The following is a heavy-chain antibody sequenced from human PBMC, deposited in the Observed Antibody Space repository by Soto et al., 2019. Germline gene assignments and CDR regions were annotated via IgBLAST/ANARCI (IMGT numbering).Heavy chain of an antibody. D-gene: IGHD6-6*01. CDR2: IIPIFGTA. CDR3: AVRYSSSLVGSTYYYGMDV. J-gene: IGHJ6*02. Sequence: SVKVSCKASGGTFSSYAISWVRQAPGQGLEWMGGIIPIFGTANYAQKFQGRVTITADESTSTAYMELSSLRSEDTAVYYCAVRYSSSLVGSTYYYGMDVWGQGTTVTVSS. CDR1: GGTFSSYA. V-gene: IGHV1-69*13.